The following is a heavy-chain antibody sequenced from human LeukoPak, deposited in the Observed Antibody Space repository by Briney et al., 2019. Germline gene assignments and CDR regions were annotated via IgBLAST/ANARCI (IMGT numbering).Heavy chain of an antibody. CDR2: ISSSSSYI. V-gene: IGHV3-21*01. D-gene: IGHD3-10*01. CDR3: ARNGEDHDARSNWFDP. J-gene: IGHJ5*02. Sequence: GGSLRLSCAASGFTFSSYSMNWVRQAPGKGLEWVSSISSSSSYIYYADSVKGRFTISRDNSKNTLYLQMNSLRAEDTAVYYCARNGEDHDARSNWFDPWGQGTLVTVSS. CDR1: GFTFSSYS.